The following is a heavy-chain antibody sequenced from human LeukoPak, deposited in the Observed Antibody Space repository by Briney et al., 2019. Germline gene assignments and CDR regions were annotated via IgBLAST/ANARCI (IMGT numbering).Heavy chain of an antibody. CDR3: ARARLGELSFFPFFDY. V-gene: IGHV1-18*01. J-gene: IGHJ4*02. D-gene: IGHD3-16*02. CDR1: GYTFTSYG. Sequence: ASVKVSCKASGYTFTSYGISWVRQAPGQGLEWMGWISAYNGNTNYAQKLQGRVTMTTDTSTSTAYMELRSLRSDDTAVYHCARARLGELSFFPFFDYWGQGTLVTVSS. CDR2: ISAYNGNT.